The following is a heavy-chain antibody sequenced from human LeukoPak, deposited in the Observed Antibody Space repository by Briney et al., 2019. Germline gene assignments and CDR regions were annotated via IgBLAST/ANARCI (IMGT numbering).Heavy chain of an antibody. CDR1: GFTFSSYA. J-gene: IGHJ4*02. V-gene: IGHV3-23*01. CDR3: AKDLLRYYGSGSYYPS. Sequence: GGSLRLSCAASGFTFSSYAMSWVRQAPGKGLEWVSAISGSGGSTYYADSVKGRFTISRDNSKNTLYLQMNSLRAEDTAVYYCAKDLLRYYGSGSYYPSWGQGTLVTVSS. D-gene: IGHD3-10*01. CDR2: ISGSGGST.